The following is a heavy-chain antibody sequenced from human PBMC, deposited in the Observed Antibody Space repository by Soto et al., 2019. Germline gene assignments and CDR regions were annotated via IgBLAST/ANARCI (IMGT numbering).Heavy chain of an antibody. D-gene: IGHD4-17*01. J-gene: IGHJ4*02. CDR2: INPNSGGT. Sequence: GASVKVSCKASGYTFTGYYMHWVRQAPGQGLEWMGWINPNSGGTNYAQKFQGRVTMTRDTSISTAYMELSRLRSDDTAVYYCARRSPVTTRVSSFDYCGQGTLVTVSS. CDR1: GYTFTGYY. V-gene: IGHV1-2*02. CDR3: ARRSPVTTRVSSFDY.